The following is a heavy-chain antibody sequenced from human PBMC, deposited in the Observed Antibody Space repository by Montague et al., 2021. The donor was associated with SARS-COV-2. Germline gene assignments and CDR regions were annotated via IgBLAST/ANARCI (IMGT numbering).Heavy chain of an antibody. V-gene: IGHV4-59*01. CDR1: GGSICSYY. D-gene: IGHD6-19*01. J-gene: IGHJ3*02. CDR2: IYYSGST. Sequence: SETLSLTSTVSGGSICSYYWSWIRQPPGKGLEWIGYIYYSGSTNYNPSLKSRVTISVDTSKNQFSLKLSSVTAADTAVYYCARGSGWMGNAFDIWGQGTMVTVSS. CDR3: ARGSGWMGNAFDI.